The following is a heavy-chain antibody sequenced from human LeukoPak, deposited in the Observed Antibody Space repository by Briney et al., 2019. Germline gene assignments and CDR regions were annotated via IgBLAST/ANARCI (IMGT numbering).Heavy chain of an antibody. D-gene: IGHD3-10*01. CDR2: IRSKAYGGTT. Sequence: GGSLRLSCTASGFTFGDYAMSWVRQAPGKGLEWVGFIRSKAYGGTTEYAASVKGRFTISRDDSKSIAYLQMNSLRAEDTALYYCAKDSYEDLRAPRDWGQGTLVTVSS. CDR1: GFTFGDYA. J-gene: IGHJ4*02. V-gene: IGHV3-49*04. CDR3: AKDSYEDLRAPRD.